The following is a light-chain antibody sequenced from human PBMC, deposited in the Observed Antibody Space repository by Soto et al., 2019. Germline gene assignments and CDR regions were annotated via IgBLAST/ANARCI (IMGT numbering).Light chain of an antibody. Sequence: GDRVTITCRASQGISSALAWYQQKPGRAPKLLIYDASSLESGVPSRFSGSGSGTDFTLTISSLQPEDFASYYCQQFHNYRWTFGQGTKVDIK. CDR2: DAS. CDR1: QGISSA. V-gene: IGKV1D-13*01. J-gene: IGKJ1*01. CDR3: QQFHNYRWT.